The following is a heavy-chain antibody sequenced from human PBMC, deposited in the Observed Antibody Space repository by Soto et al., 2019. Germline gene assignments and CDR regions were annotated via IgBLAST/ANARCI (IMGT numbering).Heavy chain of an antibody. CDR1: GFTFSSYS. CDR3: ASVQGYYYDSQNWFDP. J-gene: IGHJ5*02. V-gene: IGHV3-48*01. Sequence: GGSLRLSCAASGFTFSSYSMNWVRQAPGKGLEWVSYISSSSSTIYYADSVKGRFTISRDNAKNSLYLQMNSLRAEDTAVYYCASVQGYYYDSQNWFDPWGQGTLVTVSS. D-gene: IGHD3-22*01. CDR2: ISSSSSTI.